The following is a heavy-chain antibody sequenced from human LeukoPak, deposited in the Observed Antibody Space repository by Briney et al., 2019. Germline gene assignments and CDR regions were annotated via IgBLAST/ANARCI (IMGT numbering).Heavy chain of an antibody. CDR2: ITSGGST. D-gene: IGHD6-19*01. CDR1: GFTFSNFA. V-gene: IGHV3-23*01. CDR3: AKGVESSVWFPFDY. Sequence: GGSLRPSCAASGFTFSNFAMNWVRQAPGKGLEWVSAITSGGSTYYADSVKGRFTISRDNSKNTLWLQMNSLRAEDTAVYYCAKGVESSVWFPFDYWGQGTLVTVSS. J-gene: IGHJ4*02.